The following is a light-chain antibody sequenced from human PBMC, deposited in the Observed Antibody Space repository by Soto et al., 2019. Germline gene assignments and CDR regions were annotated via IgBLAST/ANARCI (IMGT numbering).Light chain of an antibody. CDR2: DVD. V-gene: IGLV2-14*01. CDR1: SSDVGGYNY. Sequence: QSALTQPASVSGSPGQSITLSCTGTSSDVGGYNYVSWYQQYPGKAPKLMIYDVDNRPSGVSNRFSGSKSGNTASLTVSGLQAEDEADYYCSSFTTRNTLVVFGGGTKLTVL. J-gene: IGLJ2*01. CDR3: SSFTTRNTLVV.